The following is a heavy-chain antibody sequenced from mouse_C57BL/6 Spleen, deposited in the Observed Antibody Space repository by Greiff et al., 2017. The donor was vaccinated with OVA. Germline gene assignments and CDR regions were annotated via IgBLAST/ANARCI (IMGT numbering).Heavy chain of an antibody. J-gene: IGHJ1*03. CDR2: ISYDGSN. V-gene: IGHV3-6*01. D-gene: IGHD1-1*01. CDR3: ARDRDYYGSSYEYFDV. CDR1: GYSITSGYY. Sequence: EVQLVESGPGLVKPSQSLSLTCSVTGYSITSGYYWNWIRQFPGNKLEWMGYISYDGSNNYKPSLTNRISITRDTSKNQFFLKLKSVTTEDTATYYCARDRDYYGSSYEYFDVWGTGTTVTVSS.